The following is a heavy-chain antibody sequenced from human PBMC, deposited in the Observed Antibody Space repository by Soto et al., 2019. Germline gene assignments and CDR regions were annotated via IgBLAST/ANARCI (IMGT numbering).Heavy chain of an antibody. CDR3: VKGPYISSTHYFDY. D-gene: IGHD6-6*01. Sequence: GGSLRLSCAASGFTFSHYEMNWVRQAPGKGLQWISYISHTGTTIYYADSVEGRFTISRDNSKNTLYLQMSSLTPEDTAVYYCVKGPYISSTHYFDYWGQGTLVTVSS. CDR2: ISHTGTTI. CDR1: GFTFSHYE. V-gene: IGHV3-48*03. J-gene: IGHJ4*02.